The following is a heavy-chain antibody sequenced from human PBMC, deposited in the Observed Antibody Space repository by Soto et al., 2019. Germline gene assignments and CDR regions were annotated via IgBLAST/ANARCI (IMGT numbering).Heavy chain of an antibody. J-gene: IGHJ5*02. V-gene: IGHV1-69*13. CDR3: ARDRLGSSWFDP. D-gene: IGHD3-10*01. CDR1: GGTFSSYA. Sequence: ASVKVSCKASGGTFSSYAISWVRQAPGQGLEWMGGIIPIFGTANYAQKFQGRVTITADESTSTAYMELSSLRSEDTAVYYCARDRLGSSWFDPWGQGTLVTVSS. CDR2: IIPIFGTA.